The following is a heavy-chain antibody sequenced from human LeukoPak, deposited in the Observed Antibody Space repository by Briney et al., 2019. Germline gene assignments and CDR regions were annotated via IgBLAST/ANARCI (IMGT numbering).Heavy chain of an antibody. CDR3: ARRGSSSSEDY. V-gene: IGHV4-38-2*01. J-gene: IGHJ4*02. CDR2: IYHSGST. CDR1: GYSTSSGYY. D-gene: IGHD6-6*01. Sequence: SETLSLTCAVSGYSTSSGYYWGWIRQPPGQGLEWIGIIYHSGSTYYNPSLKSRVTISVDTSKPQFSLMLSSVTAADTAVYYCARRGSSSSEDYWGQGTLVTVSS.